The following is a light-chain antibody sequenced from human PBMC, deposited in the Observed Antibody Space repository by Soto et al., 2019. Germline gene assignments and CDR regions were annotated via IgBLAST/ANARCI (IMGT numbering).Light chain of an antibody. J-gene: IGKJ1*01. Sequence: EIVLTQSPGTLSLSPGERATLSCRASQSVSSRSLAWYQQKPGQAPRLLIYRTSTRATGIPARFSGSGSGTEFTLTINRLQSEDFAVYYCQQYNNWPRTFGQGTKVDIK. CDR3: QQYNNWPRT. CDR2: RTS. CDR1: QSVSSRS. V-gene: IGKV3-15*01.